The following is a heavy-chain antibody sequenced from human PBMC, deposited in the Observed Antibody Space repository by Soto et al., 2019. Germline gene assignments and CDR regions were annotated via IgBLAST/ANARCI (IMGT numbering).Heavy chain of an antibody. CDR1: GYSFTSYW. D-gene: IGHD2-2*01. J-gene: IGHJ3*02. V-gene: IGHV5-51*01. CDR3: ARPEGVRPEDLDAFDI. CDR2: IYPGDSDT. Sequence: GESLKISCKGSGYSFTSYWIGWVRQMPGKGLEWMGIIYPGDSDTRYSPSFQGQVTISADKSISTAYLQWSSLKASDTAMYYCARPEGVRPEDLDAFDIWGQGTMVTVSS.